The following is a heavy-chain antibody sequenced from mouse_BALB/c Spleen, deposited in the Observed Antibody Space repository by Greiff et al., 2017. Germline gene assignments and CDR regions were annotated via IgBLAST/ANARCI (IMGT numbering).Heavy chain of an antibody. Sequence: EVKLLESGGGLVTPGGSLKLSCAASGFTFSSYAMSWVRQTPEKRLEWVASISSGGSTYYPSSVNGRFTISKDNARNILYLQMSSLRSEDMAMYYCARGVALYYKYDEGYAMDYWGQGTSVTVSS. V-gene: IGHV5-6-5*01. CDR3: ARGVALYYKYDEGYAMDY. CDR2: ISSGGST. D-gene: IGHD2-14*01. CDR1: GFTFSSYA. J-gene: IGHJ4*01.